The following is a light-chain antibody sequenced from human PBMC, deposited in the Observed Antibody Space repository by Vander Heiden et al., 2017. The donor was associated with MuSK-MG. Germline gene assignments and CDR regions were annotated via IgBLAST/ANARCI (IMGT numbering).Light chain of an antibody. CDR3: TSFAGSKNVV. V-gene: IGLV2-8*01. CDR2: DVR. J-gene: IGLJ2*01. Sequence: QSALTQPPSASGSPGPAVTISCTGTSSDVGGYNYVSWYQQHPGTAPKLMMFDVRKRPSGVPDRFSGSKSGTTASLTISGLQAEDEADYYCTSFAGSKNVVFGRGTKLIVI. CDR1: SSDVGGYNY.